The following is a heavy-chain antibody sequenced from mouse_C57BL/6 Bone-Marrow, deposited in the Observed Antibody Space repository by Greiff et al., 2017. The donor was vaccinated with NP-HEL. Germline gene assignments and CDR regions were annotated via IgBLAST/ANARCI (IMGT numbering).Heavy chain of an antibody. V-gene: IGHV1-81*01. Sequence: QVQLQQSGAELARPGASVKLSCKASGYTFTSYGISWVKQRTGQGLEWIGEIYPRSGNTYYNEKFKGKATLTADKSSSTAYMELRSLTSEDSAVYFCARYDGYYEGGFAYWGQGTLVTVSA. CDR2: IYPRSGNT. CDR1: GYTFTSYG. D-gene: IGHD2-3*01. J-gene: IGHJ3*01. CDR3: ARYDGYYEGGFAY.